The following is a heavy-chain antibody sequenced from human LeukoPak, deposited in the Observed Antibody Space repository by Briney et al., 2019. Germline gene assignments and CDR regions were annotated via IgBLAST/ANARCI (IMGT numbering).Heavy chain of an antibody. CDR2: IKEDGSEK. J-gene: IGHJ5*02. Sequence: GGSLRLSCAASGFTFSSYWMTWVRQAPGKGLEWVANIKEDGSEKYYVDSVKGRFTISRDNAKNSLSLQMNSLRAEDTAVYYCARPLMYYYGSETYFWFDPWGQGTLVTVSS. CDR1: GFTFSSYW. D-gene: IGHD3-10*01. V-gene: IGHV3-7*01. CDR3: ARPLMYYYGSETYFWFDP.